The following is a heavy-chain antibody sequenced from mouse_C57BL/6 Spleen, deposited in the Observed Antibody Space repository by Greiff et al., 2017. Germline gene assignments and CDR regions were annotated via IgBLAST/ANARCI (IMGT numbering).Heavy chain of an antibody. D-gene: IGHD2-10*02. V-gene: IGHV1-69*01. CDR3: ARGGYGNLVDY. CDR1: GYTFTSYW. CDR2: IDPSDSYT. Sequence: VQLQQPGAELVMPGASVKLSCKASGYTFTSYWMHWVKQRPGQGLEWIGEIDPSDSYTNYNQKFKGKSTLTVDKSSSTAYMQLSSLTSEDSAVYYCARGGYGNLVDYWGQGTTLTVSS. J-gene: IGHJ2*01.